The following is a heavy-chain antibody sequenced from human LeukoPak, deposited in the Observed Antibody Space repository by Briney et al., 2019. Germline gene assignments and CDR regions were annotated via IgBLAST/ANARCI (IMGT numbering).Heavy chain of an antibody. Sequence: SETLSLTCTVSSGSISSYFWGWVRQPPRKGLEWIGRIYTTGTTHYNPSLKSRVTMSIDTSTNQFSLNLRSMTAADTAVYYCGRQGYTASHYFLDFWSQGALVAVS. CDR2: IYTTGTT. J-gene: IGHJ4*02. CDR1: SGSISSYF. CDR3: GRQGYTASHYFLDF. D-gene: IGHD2-2*02. V-gene: IGHV4-4*07.